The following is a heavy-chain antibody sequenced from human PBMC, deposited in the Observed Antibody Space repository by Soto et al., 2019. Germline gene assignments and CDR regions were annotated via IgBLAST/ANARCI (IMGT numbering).Heavy chain of an antibody. CDR3: ARDLLDP. Sequence: GGSLRLSCAASGFTFSRYWMSWVRQAPGKGLEWVANINQDGSEKNYVDSVKGRFTISRDNVKNSLYLQMNSLRVEDTAVYYCARDLLDPWGQGTLVTVSS. J-gene: IGHJ5*02. V-gene: IGHV3-7*04. CDR1: GFTFSRYW. CDR2: INQDGSEK.